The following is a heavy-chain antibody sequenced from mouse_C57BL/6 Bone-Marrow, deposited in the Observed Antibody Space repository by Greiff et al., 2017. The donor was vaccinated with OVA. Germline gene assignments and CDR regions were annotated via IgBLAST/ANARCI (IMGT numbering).Heavy chain of an antibody. CDR3: ARRVSNNNLGVYAMDY. J-gene: IGHJ4*01. D-gene: IGHD2-5*01. Sequence: QVQLQQPGAELVRPGSSVKLSCKASGYTFTSYWMDWVKQRPGQGLEWIGNIYPSDSETHYNQKFKDKATLTVDKSSSTAYMQLSSLTSEDSAVYYCARRVSNNNLGVYAMDYWGQGTSVTVSS. CDR2: IYPSDSET. CDR1: GYTFTSYW. V-gene: IGHV1-61*01.